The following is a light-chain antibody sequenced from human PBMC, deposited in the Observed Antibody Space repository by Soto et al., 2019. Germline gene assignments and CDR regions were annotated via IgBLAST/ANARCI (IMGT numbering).Light chain of an antibody. CDR3: QSYDSTLSGAV. V-gene: IGLV1-40*01. Sequence: QSVLTQPPSVSGAPGQRVTISCTGSTSNIGAGYDVHWHQQVPGTAPRLLIYDSTNRPSGVPDRFSVSKSGASASLVITGLQAADEDDYYCQSYDSTLSGAVFGGGTKLTVL. CDR1: TSNIGAGYD. J-gene: IGLJ3*02. CDR2: DST.